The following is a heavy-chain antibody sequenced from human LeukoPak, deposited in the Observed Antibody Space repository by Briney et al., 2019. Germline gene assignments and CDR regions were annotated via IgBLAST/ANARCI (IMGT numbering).Heavy chain of an antibody. CDR1: GGSISSSSYY. J-gene: IGHJ3*02. D-gene: IGHD1-26*01. Sequence: PSETLSLTCTVSGGSISSSSYYWGWIRQPPGKGLEWIGSIYYSGSTYYNPSLKSRVTISVDTSKNQFSLKLSSVTAADTAVYYCASGRKNAFDIWGQGTMVTVSS. CDR2: IYYSGST. V-gene: IGHV4-39*07. CDR3: ASGRKNAFDI.